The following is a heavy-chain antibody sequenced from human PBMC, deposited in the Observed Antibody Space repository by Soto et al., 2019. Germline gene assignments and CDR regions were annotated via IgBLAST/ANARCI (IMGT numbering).Heavy chain of an antibody. CDR2: ISAYNGNT. CDR1: GYTFTSYG. J-gene: IGHJ5*02. D-gene: IGHD2-2*02. V-gene: IGHV1-18*01. CDR3: ARDPGWCSSTSCYSNWFDP. Sequence: QVQLVQSGAEVKKPGASVKVSCKASGYTFTSYGISWVRQAPGQGLEWMGWISAYNGNTNYAQKLQGRFNMTTDTSTSTAYMELRSLRSDDTAVYYCARDPGWCSSTSCYSNWFDPWGQGTLVTVSS.